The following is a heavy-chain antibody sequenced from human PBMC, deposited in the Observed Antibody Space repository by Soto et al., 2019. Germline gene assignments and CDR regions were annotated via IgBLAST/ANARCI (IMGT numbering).Heavy chain of an antibody. CDR3: AKDRGGYYDFWSGYSPDAFDI. D-gene: IGHD3-3*01. Sequence: GGSLRLSCAASGFTFSSYAMSWVRQAPGKGLEWVSAISGSGGSTYYADSVKGRFTISRDNSKNTLYLQMNSLRAEDTAVYYCAKDRGGYYDFWSGYSPDAFDIWGQGTTVTVSS. CDR2: ISGSGGST. J-gene: IGHJ3*02. CDR1: GFTFSSYA. V-gene: IGHV3-23*01.